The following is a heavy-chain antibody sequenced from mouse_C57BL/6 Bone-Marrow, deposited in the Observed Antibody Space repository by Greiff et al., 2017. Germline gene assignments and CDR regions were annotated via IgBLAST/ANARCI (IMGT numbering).Heavy chain of an antibody. CDR2: ISSGSSTI. CDR1: GFTFSDYG. CDR3: ARTFITTGH. D-gene: IGHD1-1*01. J-gene: IGHJ3*01. Sequence: EVQVVESGGGLVKPGGSLKLSCAASGFTFSDYGMHWVRQAPEKGLEWVAYISSGSSTIYYADTVKGRFTFSRVHAQNTLFLQMTSLRSEGRAMYYCARTFITTGHGVQWTLVTVSA. V-gene: IGHV5-17*01.